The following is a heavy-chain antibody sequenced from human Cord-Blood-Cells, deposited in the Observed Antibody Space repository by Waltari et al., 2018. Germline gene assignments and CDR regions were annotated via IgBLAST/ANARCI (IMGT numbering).Heavy chain of an antibody. J-gene: IGHJ3*02. Sequence: QLQLQESGPGLVKPSETLSLTCTVSGGSISSSSYYWGWIRQPPGKGLEWIGSIYYSGSTYYNPSLKSRVTISVDTSKNQFSLKLSSVTAADTAVYYCARVVAATPAFEIWGQGTMVTVSS. D-gene: IGHD2-15*01. V-gene: IGHV4-39*07. CDR3: ARVVAATPAFEI. CDR1: GGSISSSSYY. CDR2: IYYSGST.